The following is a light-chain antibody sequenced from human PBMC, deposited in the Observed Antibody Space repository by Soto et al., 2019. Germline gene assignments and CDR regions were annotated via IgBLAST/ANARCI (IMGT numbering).Light chain of an antibody. Sequence: QSVLTQPPSASGTPGQRVSISCSGSSSNIGSNSVNWYQQLPGTAPKLLIYSNNRRPSGVPDRISGSKSGTSASLAISGLQSEDEADYYCAAWDDSLNGPVFGTGTKLTVL. CDR2: SNN. CDR3: AAWDDSLNGPV. J-gene: IGLJ1*01. CDR1: SSNIGSNS. V-gene: IGLV1-44*01.